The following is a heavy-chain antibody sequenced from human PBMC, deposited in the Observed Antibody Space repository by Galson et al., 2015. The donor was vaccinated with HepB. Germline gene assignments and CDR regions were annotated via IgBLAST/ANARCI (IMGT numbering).Heavy chain of an antibody. CDR1: GYTFTSYA. Sequence: SVKVSCKASGYTFTSYAMHWVRQAPGQRLEWMGWINAGNGNTKYSQKFQGRVTIARDTSASTAYMELSSLRSEDTAVYYCARESVTTYWYFDLWGRGTLVTVSS. J-gene: IGHJ2*01. D-gene: IGHD4-17*01. CDR3: ARESVTTYWYFDL. V-gene: IGHV1-3*01. CDR2: INAGNGNT.